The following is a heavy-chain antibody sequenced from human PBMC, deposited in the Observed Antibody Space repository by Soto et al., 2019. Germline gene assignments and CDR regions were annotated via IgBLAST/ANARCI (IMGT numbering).Heavy chain of an antibody. V-gene: IGHV4-59*12. CDR2: IYYSGST. Sequence: PSETLSLTCTVSGGSISSYYWSWIRQPPGKGLEWIGYIYYSGSTNYNPSLTSRVTISVDTSKNQFSLKLSSVTAADTAVYYCARGGDTIFGVVIPFDYWGQGTLVTAPQ. J-gene: IGHJ4*02. CDR1: GGSISSYY. CDR3: ARGGDTIFGVVIPFDY. D-gene: IGHD3-3*01.